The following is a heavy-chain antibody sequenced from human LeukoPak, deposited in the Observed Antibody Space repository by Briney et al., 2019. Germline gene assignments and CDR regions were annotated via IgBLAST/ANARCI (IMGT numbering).Heavy chain of an antibody. J-gene: IGHJ3*02. CDR1: GYTFTSYA. CDR2: INPNSGGT. Sequence: ASVKVSCKASGYTFTSYAMNWVRQAPGQGLEWMGWINPNSGGTNYAQKFQGRVTMTRDTSISTAYMELSRLRSDDTAVYYCARGGIREIVGAHDAFDIWGQGTMVTVSS. V-gene: IGHV1-2*02. D-gene: IGHD1-26*01. CDR3: ARGGIREIVGAHDAFDI.